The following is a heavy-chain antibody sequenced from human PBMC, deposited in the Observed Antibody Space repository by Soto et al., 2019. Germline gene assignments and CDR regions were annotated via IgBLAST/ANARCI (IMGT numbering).Heavy chain of an antibody. J-gene: IGHJ4*02. CDR3: ARERGPYYTDF. CDR1: GFPFSRYW. CDR2: INGDGSYT. D-gene: IGHD1-26*01. V-gene: IGHV3-74*01. Sequence: DVKLMESGGGLVQPGGSLRLPCVVSGFPFSRYWMQWVRQAPGMGPVWVSRINGDGSYTAYADSVKGRFTISRDNAKNTLYLQMNTLRDEDTAVYYCARERGPYYTDFWGQGTLVTVSA.